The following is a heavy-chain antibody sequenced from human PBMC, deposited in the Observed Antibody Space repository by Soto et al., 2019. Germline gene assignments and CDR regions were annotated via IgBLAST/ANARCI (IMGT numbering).Heavy chain of an antibody. V-gene: IGHV1-2*02. CDR3: VSRRMVVPAAIATSSYYYGMDG. Sequence: AAVKVSCKACGYTFTRYGISWVRHSPGQGLEWMGWINPNSGGTNYAQKFQGRVTMTRDTSISTAYMELSRLRSDDTAVYYCVSRRMVVPAAIATSSYYYGMDGWG. CDR1: GYTFTRYG. CDR2: INPNSGGT. D-gene: IGHD2-2*01. J-gene: IGHJ6*01.